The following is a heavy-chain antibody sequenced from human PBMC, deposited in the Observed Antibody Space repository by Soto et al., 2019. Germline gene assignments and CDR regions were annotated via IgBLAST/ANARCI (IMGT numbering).Heavy chain of an antibody. CDR3: ARSQGSSTSLEIYYYYYYGMDV. Sequence: QVQLVQSGAEVKKPGSSVKVSCKASGGTFSSYAISWVRQAPGQGLELMGGIIPLSETTNYAQKFQGRVTITADESKSTAYMELSSLRSEDTAVYYCARSQGSSTSLEIYYYYYYGMDVWGQGTTVTGSS. CDR2: IIPLSETT. J-gene: IGHJ6*02. D-gene: IGHD2-2*01. CDR1: GGTFSSYA. V-gene: IGHV1-69*01.